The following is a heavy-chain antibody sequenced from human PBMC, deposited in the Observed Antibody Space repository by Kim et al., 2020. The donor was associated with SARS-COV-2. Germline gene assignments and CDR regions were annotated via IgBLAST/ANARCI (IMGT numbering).Heavy chain of an antibody. CDR2: ISSSSSYI. CDR3: ARGPSSGWFYFDY. J-gene: IGHJ4*02. D-gene: IGHD6-19*01. CDR1: GFTFSSYS. V-gene: IGHV3-21*01. Sequence: GGSLRLSCAASGFTFSSYSMNWVRQAPGKGLEWVSSISSSSSYIYYADSVKGRFTISRDNAKNSLYLQMNSLRAEDTAVYYCARGPSSGWFYFDYWGQRTLVTVSS.